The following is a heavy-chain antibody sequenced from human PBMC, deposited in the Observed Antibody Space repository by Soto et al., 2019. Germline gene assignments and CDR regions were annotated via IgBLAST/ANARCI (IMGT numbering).Heavy chain of an antibody. V-gene: IGHV3-48*02. J-gene: IGHJ6*02. Sequence: PGGSLRLSCAASGFTFSSYSMNWVRQAPGKGLEWVSYISSSSSTIYYADSAKGRFTISRDNAKNSLYLQMNSLRDEDTAVYYCARNPVTIFGVVTQPKNYYYGMDVWGQGTTVTVSS. CDR3: ARNPVTIFGVVTQPKNYYYGMDV. CDR1: GFTFSSYS. D-gene: IGHD3-3*01. CDR2: ISSSSSTI.